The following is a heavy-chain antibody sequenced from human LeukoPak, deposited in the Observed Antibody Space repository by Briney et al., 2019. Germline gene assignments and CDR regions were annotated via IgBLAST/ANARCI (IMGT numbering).Heavy chain of an antibody. CDR3: AKDPTAGWGYGGNRHYFDY. CDR2: ISYDGTNK. Sequence: PGGSLRLSCAASRFTFSNYGMHWVRQAPGKGLEWVAVISYDGTNKYYADSVKGRFTISRDNSKNTLYLQMNSLRAEDTAVYYCAKDPTAGWGYGGNRHYFDYWGQGTLVTVSS. CDR1: RFTFSNYG. D-gene: IGHD4-23*01. J-gene: IGHJ4*02. V-gene: IGHV3-30*18.